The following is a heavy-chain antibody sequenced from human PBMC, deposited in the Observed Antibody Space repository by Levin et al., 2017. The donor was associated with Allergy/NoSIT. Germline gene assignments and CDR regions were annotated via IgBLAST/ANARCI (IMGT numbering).Heavy chain of an antibody. D-gene: IGHD6-19*01. J-gene: IGHJ6*02. Sequence: GGSLRLSCAASGFMFTNYAMSWVRQAPGKGLEWVSAISGSGDSTYYADSVRGRFTISRDKSKNTLYLQMNSLRGEDTAVYYCAKMRVAGTDDWYYYGMDDWGHGTTVTVSS. V-gene: IGHV3-23*01. CDR3: AKMRVAGTDDWYYYGMDD. CDR1: GFMFTNYA. CDR2: ISGSGDST.